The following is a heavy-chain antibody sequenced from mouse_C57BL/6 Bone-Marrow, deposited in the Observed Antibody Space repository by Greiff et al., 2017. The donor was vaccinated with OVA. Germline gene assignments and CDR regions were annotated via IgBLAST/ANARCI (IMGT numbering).Heavy chain of an antibody. D-gene: IGHD2-3*01. Sequence: VQLQQPGAELVRPGSSVKLSCKASGYTFTSYWMDWVKQRPGQGLEWIGNIYPSDSETPYNQKFKDKATLTVDKSSSTAYMQLSSLTSEVYAVYCCARDDGDSGAYWGQGTLVTVSA. CDR3: ARDDGDSGAY. J-gene: IGHJ3*01. V-gene: IGHV1-61*01. CDR1: GYTFTSYW. CDR2: IYPSDSET.